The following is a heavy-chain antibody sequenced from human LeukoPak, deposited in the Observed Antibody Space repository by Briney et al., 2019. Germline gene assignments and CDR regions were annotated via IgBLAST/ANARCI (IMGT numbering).Heavy chain of an antibody. CDR3: TRGDRDGYRLYYFDY. CDR2: INWNGGST. Sequence: GGSLRLSCAASGFTFDDYGMSWVRQAPGKGLEWVSGINWNGGSTVYADSVKGRFTISRDNAKNSLYLQMNSLRAEDTAVYYCTRGDRDGYRLYYFDYWGQGILVTVSS. V-gene: IGHV3-20*04. D-gene: IGHD5-24*01. J-gene: IGHJ4*02. CDR1: GFTFDDYG.